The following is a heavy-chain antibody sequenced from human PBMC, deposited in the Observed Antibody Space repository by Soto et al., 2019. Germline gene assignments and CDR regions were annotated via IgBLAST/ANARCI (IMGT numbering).Heavy chain of an antibody. J-gene: IGHJ3*01. CDR3: AREVISPVHQGAEDAFDL. D-gene: IGHD2-21*01. V-gene: IGHV4-30-4*01. CDR2: IRYSGTV. Sequence: QVQLQEAGPGLVKPSQTLSLTCTVSGGSITSDNYFWSWIRQPPGKGLEWFGYIRYSGTVYYKSSLKSRVTISIDTSNNQFSLNLNSVTAADTAMYYSAREVISPVHQGAEDAFDLWGQGTMVTVSS. CDR1: GGSITSDNYF.